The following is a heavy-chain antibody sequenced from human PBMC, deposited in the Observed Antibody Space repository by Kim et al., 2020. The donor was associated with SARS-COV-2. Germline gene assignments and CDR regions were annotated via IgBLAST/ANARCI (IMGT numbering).Heavy chain of an antibody. Sequence: RVTISVDTSKNQFSLKLSSVTAADTAVYYCARDRGSSWSGGLYYYYGMDVWGQGTTVTVSS. J-gene: IGHJ6*02. CDR3: ARDRGSSWSGGLYYYYGMDV. D-gene: IGHD6-13*01. V-gene: IGHV4-59*01.